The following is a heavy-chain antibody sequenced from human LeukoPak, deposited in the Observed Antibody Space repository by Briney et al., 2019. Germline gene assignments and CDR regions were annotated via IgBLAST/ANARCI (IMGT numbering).Heavy chain of an antibody. Sequence: SQTLSLTCTVSGGSTSSGGYYWSWIRQHPGKGLEWIGYIYYSGSTYYNPSLKSRVTISVDTSKNQFSLKLSSVTAADTAVYYCAREDLYCTNGVCVVGAFDIWGQGTMVTVSS. CDR1: GGSTSSGGYY. D-gene: IGHD2-8*01. J-gene: IGHJ3*02. V-gene: IGHV4-31*03. CDR2: IYYSGST. CDR3: AREDLYCTNGVCVVGAFDI.